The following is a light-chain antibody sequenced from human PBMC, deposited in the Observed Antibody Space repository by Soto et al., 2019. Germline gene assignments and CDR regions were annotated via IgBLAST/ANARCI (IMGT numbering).Light chain of an antibody. CDR2: DAS. J-gene: IGKJ3*01. CDR1: ESVGNY. CDR3: QQYYSSPFT. V-gene: IGKV3-11*01. Sequence: IVLTQSPATLSLSPGERATLSCRASESVGNYLAWYQEKPGQAPRLLIYDASNRATGIPPRFSGSGSGTDFTLTISSLQAEDVAVYYCQQYYSSPFTFGPGTKVDIK.